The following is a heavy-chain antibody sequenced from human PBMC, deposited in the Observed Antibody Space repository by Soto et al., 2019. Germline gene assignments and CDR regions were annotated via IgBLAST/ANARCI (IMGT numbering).Heavy chain of an antibody. CDR3: ARAYGGFDNGLDV. CDR1: GDSIRSYY. D-gene: IGHD5-12*01. Sequence: SETLSLTCTVSGDSIRSYYWTWTRQPPGKGLELIGYIYYSGSTRYNPSLKGRVTISVDMSKNQFSLKLSSVIAADTAVYYCARAYGGFDNGLDVWGQGTAVTVSS. V-gene: IGHV4-59*01. J-gene: IGHJ6*02. CDR2: IYYSGST.